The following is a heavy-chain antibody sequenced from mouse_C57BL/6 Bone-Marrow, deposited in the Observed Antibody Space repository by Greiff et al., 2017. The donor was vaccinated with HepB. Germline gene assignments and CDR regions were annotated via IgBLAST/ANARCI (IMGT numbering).Heavy chain of an antibody. CDR1: GYTFTSYW. D-gene: IGHD1-1*01. CDR2: IYPGNSDT. V-gene: IGHV1-5*01. J-gene: IGHJ1*03. CDR3: TVPPYYYGSSYWYFDV. Sequence: VQLQQSGTVLARPGASVKMSCTTSGYTFTSYWMHWVKQRPGQGLEWIGAIYPGNSDTSYNQKFKGKAKLTAVTSASTAYMELSSLTNEDSAVYYCTVPPYYYGSSYWYFDVWGTGTTVTVSS.